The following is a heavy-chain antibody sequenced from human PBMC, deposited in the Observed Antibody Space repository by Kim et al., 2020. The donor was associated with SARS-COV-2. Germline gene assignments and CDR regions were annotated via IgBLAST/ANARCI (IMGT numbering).Heavy chain of an antibody. V-gene: IGHV3-48*03. J-gene: IGHJ4*02. CDR2: ISSSGSTI. CDR1: GFTFSSYE. CDR3: AREATINLDY. Sequence: GGSLRLSCAASGFTFSSYEMNWVRQAPGKGQEWVSYISSSGSTIYYADSVKGRFTISRHNAKNSLYLQMNSLRAEYTAVYYCAREATINLDYWGQGTLVTVSS. D-gene: IGHD5-12*01.